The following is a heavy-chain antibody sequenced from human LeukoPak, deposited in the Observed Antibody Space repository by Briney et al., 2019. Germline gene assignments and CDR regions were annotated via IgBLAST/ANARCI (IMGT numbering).Heavy chain of an antibody. CDR2: IYYIGST. D-gene: IGHD6-6*01. J-gene: IGHJ5*02. Sequence: YIYYIGSTNYNPSLKSRVTISVDTSKNQFSLKLSSVTAADTAVYYCARDRYSSSSGGWFDPWGQGTLVTVSS. CDR3: ARDRYSSSSGGWFDP. V-gene: IGHV4-59*01.